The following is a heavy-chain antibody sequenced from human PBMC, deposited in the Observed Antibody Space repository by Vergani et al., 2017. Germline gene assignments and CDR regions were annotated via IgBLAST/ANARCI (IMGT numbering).Heavy chain of an antibody. CDR1: GGPISSYY. CDR2: IYYSGST. D-gene: IGHD3-16*01. J-gene: IGHJ4*02. V-gene: IGHV4-59*01. CDR3: ARVDGFRGFGGVMD. Sequence: QVQLQESGPGLVKPSETLSLTCTVSGGPISSYYWSWIRQPPGKGLEWIGYIYYSGSTNYNPSLKSRITISVDTSKHQFALKLSSVTAADTAVYYCARVDGFRGFGGVMDRGQGTLVSVSS.